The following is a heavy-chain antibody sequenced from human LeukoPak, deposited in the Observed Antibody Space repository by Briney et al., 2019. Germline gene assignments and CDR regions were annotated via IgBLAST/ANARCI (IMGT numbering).Heavy chain of an antibody. CDR2: IYTSGST. J-gene: IGHJ4*02. V-gene: IGHV4-4*07. Sequence: PSETLSLTCTVSGGSISSYYWSWIRQPAGKGLEWIGRIYTSGSTNYNPSLKSRVTMSVDTSKNQFSLKLSSVTAADTAVYYCARATRYCSSTSCYSHFDYWGQGTLVTVSS. CDR1: GGSISSYY. D-gene: IGHD2-2*01. CDR3: ARATRYCSSTSCYSHFDY.